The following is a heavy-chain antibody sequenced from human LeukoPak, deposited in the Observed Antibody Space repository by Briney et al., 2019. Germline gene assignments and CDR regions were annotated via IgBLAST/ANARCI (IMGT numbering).Heavy chain of an antibody. CDR1: GGTFSSYA. Sequence: SVKVSCKASGGTFSSYAISCVRQAPGQGLEWMGGIIPIFGTANYAQKFQGRVTITADESTSTAYVELSSLRSEDTAVYYCARAYSGSYGASDYWGQGTLVTVSS. CDR2: IIPIFGTA. CDR3: ARAYSGSYGASDY. D-gene: IGHD1-26*01. J-gene: IGHJ4*02. V-gene: IGHV1-69*13.